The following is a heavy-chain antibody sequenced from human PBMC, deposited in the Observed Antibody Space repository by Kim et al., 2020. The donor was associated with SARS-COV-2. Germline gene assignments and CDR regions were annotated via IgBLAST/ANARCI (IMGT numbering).Heavy chain of an antibody. CDR1: GFTFSSYS. CDR3: ARDSRYYYGSGYYYGMDV. Sequence: GGSLRLSCAASGFTFSSYSMNWVRQAPGKGLEWVSYISSSSSTIYYADSVKGRFTISRDNAKNSLYLQMNSLRDEDTAVYYCARDSRYYYGSGYYYGMDVWGQGTTVTVSS. CDR2: ISSSSSTI. J-gene: IGHJ6*02. V-gene: IGHV3-48*02. D-gene: IGHD3-10*01.